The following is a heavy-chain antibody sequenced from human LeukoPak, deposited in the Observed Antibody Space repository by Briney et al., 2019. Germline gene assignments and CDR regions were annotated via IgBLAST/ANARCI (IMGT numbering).Heavy chain of an antibody. CDR1: GFTFSNYG. CDR3: AREGAAVNGGEIDY. Sequence: GGSLRLSCAASGFTFSNYGMHWVRQAPGKGLEWVAFIGFIGGNKYYTDSVKGRFTISRDDSKNTLYLQMNSLRAEDTAVYYCAREGAAVNGGEIDYWGQGTLVTVST. D-gene: IGHD6-13*01. J-gene: IGHJ4*02. CDR2: IGFIGGNK. V-gene: IGHV3-30*02.